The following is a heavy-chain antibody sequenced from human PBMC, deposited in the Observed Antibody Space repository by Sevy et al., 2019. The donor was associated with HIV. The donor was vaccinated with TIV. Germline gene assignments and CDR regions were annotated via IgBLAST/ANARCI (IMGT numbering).Heavy chain of an antibody. CDR2: IRSKANSYAT. CDR3: TRHPDSWIQLWFDY. V-gene: IGHV3-73*01. Sequence: GGSLRPSCAASGFTFSGSAMHWVRQASGKGLEWVGRIRSKANSYATAYAASVKGRFTISRDDSKNTAYLQMNSLKTEDTAVYYCTRHPDSWIQLWFDYWGQGTLVTVSS. D-gene: IGHD5-18*01. J-gene: IGHJ4*02. CDR1: GFTFSGSA.